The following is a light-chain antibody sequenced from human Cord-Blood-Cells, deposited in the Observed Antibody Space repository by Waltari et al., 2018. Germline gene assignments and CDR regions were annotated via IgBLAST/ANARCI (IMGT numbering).Light chain of an antibody. CDR2: DAS. V-gene: IGKV1-5*01. J-gene: IGKJ1*01. CDR1: PSISSW. CDR3: QQYNSYSPWT. Sequence: DIQMTQSPSTLSASVGDRVTITCRARPSISSWLAWYQQKPGKAPKLLIYDASSLESGVPSRFSGSGSGTEFTLTISSLQPDDFATYYCQQYNSYSPWTFGQGTKVEIK.